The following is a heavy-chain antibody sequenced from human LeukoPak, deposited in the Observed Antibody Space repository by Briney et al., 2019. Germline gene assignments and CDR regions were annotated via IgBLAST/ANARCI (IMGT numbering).Heavy chain of an antibody. CDR3: ARDHPGEAARFGY. D-gene: IGHD6-6*01. CDR2: INPSGGST. CDR1: GYTFTSYY. Sequence: GASVKVSCKASGYTFTSYYVHRVRQAPGQGLEWMGIINPSGGSTSYAQKFQGRVTMTRDTSTSTVYMELSSLRSEDTAVYYCARDHPGEAARFGYWGQGTLVTVSS. V-gene: IGHV1-46*01. J-gene: IGHJ4*02.